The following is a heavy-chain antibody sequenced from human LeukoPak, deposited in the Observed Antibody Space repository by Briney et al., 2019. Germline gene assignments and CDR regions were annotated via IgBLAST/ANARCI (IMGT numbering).Heavy chain of an antibody. V-gene: IGHV3-11*06. D-gene: IGHD6-19*01. Sequence: GGSLRLSCAASKFIFSDYYMSWIRQAPGKGLEWVSCISGSALYTNYADSVKGRFTISRDNAKNSLYLQMNSLRAEDTAVYYCARGPGGIAVAGTDYWGQGTLVTVSS. CDR3: ARGPGGIAVAGTDY. CDR2: ISGSALYT. CDR1: KFIFSDYY. J-gene: IGHJ4*02.